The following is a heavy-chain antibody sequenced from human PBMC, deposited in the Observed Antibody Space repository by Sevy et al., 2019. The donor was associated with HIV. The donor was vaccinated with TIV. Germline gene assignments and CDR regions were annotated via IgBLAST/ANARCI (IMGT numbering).Heavy chain of an antibody. D-gene: IGHD1-26*01. CDR2: INPNSGGT. Sequence: ASVKVSCKASGYTFSGYYSHWVRQAPGQGLEWMGRINPNSGGTSFTRNFQGRVTMTGDTSIRTAYLQVTGLRSDDTAVYFCARGGREAGGHSSDHHYNGMDVWGQGTTVTVSS. J-gene: IGHJ6*02. CDR1: GYTFSGYY. V-gene: IGHV1-2*06. CDR3: ARGGREAGGHSSDHHYNGMDV.